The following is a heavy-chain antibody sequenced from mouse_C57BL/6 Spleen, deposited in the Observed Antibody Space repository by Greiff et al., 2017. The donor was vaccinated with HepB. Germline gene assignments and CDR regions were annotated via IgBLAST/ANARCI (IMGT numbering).Heavy chain of an antibody. CDR2: IRNKANGYTT. CDR3: ARYIEGVLFDY. CDR1: GFTFTDYY. V-gene: IGHV7-3*01. J-gene: IGHJ2*01. Sequence: EVKVVESGGGLVQPGGSLSLSCAASGFTFTDYYMSWVRQPPGKALEWLGFIRNKANGYTTEYSASVKGRFTISRDNSQSILYLQMNALRAEDSATYYCARYIEGVLFDYWGQGTTLTVSS.